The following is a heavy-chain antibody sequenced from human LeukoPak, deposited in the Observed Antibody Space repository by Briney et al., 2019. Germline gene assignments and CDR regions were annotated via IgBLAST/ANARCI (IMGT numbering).Heavy chain of an antibody. CDR2: IYWDDNE. D-gene: IGHD6-13*01. V-gene: IGHV2-5*02. Sequence: SGPTLVKPTQTLTLTCTFSGFSRSINGVGVGWIRQPPGKALEWLALIYWDDNERYSPSLKSRLTITKDTSKNQVVLTMTNMDPVDTATYYCARRYSSLDLYYFDYWGQGALVTVSS. J-gene: IGHJ4*02. CDR1: GFSRSINGVG. CDR3: ARRYSSLDLYYFDY.